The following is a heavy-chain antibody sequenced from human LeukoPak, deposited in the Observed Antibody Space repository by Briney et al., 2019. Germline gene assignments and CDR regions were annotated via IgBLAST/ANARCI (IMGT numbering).Heavy chain of an antibody. V-gene: IGHV4-39*07. CDR3: AREGVVVVAATLVAFDI. CDR2: IYNSGST. Sequence: PSETLSLTCTVSGGSISSSSYFWGWIRQPPGKGLEWIGTIYNSGSTYYNPSLKSRVTISVDTSKNEFSLKLSSVTAADTAVYYCAREGVVVVAATLVAFDIWGQGTMVTVSS. D-gene: IGHD2-15*01. CDR1: GGSISSSSYF. J-gene: IGHJ3*02.